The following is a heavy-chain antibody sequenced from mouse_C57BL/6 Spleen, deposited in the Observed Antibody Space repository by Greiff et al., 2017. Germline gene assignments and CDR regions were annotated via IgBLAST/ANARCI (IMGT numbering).Heavy chain of an antibody. CDR1: GYTFTSYW. Sequence: QVQLQQSGAELVRPGSSVKLSCKASGYTFTSYWMHWVKQRPIQGLEWIGNIDPSDSETHYNQKFKDKATLTVDKSSSTAYMQLSSLTSEDSAVYYGARMGGYYYCSSWYCDVWGTGTTVTVSS. D-gene: IGHD1-1*01. CDR3: ARMGGYYYCSSWYCDV. CDR2: IDPSDSET. V-gene: IGHV1-52*01. J-gene: IGHJ1*03.